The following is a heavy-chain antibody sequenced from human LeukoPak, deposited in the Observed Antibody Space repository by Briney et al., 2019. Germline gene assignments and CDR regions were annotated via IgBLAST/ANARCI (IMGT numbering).Heavy chain of an antibody. CDR3: ARDGVNCGGDCYLRRGWFDP. V-gene: IGHV7-4-1*02. CDR2: INTNTGNP. D-gene: IGHD2-21*02. CDR1: GYTFTIYA. Sequence: ASVTVSFTASGYTFTIYAMNWVRQAPGQGLEWMGWINTNTGNPTYAQGLTGRFVFSLDTSVSTAYLQISSLKAEDTAVYYCARDGVNCGGDCYLRRGWFDPWGQGTLVTVSS. J-gene: IGHJ5*02.